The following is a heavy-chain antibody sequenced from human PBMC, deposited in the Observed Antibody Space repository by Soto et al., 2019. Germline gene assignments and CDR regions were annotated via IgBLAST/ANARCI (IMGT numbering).Heavy chain of an antibody. CDR2: VYWDDDK. V-gene: IGHV2-5*02. CDR3: AHTRVTTAFDS. Sequence: QITLKESGPTLVKPTQTLTLTCTFSGFSLSTSGVGVGWIRQPPGKALEWLALVYWDDDKRYSPSLKSRLTITKDTSENQVVLTMPNMDPVDPATSYCAHTRVTTAFDSWRQGTLLTV. CDR1: GFSLSTSGVG. D-gene: IGHD4-17*01. J-gene: IGHJ4*02.